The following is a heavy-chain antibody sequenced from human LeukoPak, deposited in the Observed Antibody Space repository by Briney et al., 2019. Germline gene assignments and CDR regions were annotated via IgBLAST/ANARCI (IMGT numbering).Heavy chain of an antibody. D-gene: IGHD6-13*01. Sequence: SQTLPLTCAISGDSVSSNSAAWNWIRQSPSRGLEWLGRTYYRSKWYNDYAVSVKSRITINPDTSKNQFSLQLNSVTPEDTAVYYCARALTRQQLVPVRGYYYMDVWGKGTTVTISS. CDR3: ARALTRQQLVPVRGYYYMDV. CDR1: GDSVSSNSAA. V-gene: IGHV6-1*01. CDR2: TYYRSKWYN. J-gene: IGHJ6*03.